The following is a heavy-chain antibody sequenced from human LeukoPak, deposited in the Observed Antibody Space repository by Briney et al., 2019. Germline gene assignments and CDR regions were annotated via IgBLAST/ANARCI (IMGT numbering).Heavy chain of an antibody. CDR2: IRNDGSNK. D-gene: IGHD2-15*01. CDR1: GFTFSTYG. CDR3: ARYCSGGSCYSSSAFDI. J-gene: IGHJ3*02. V-gene: IGHV3-33*01. Sequence: GRSLRLSCAASGFTFSTYGMHWVRQAPGKGLEWVAVIRNDGSNKYYADSVKGRFTISRDNSQNTLYLQMNSLRAEDTAVYYCARYCSGGSCYSSSAFDIWGQGTMVTVSS.